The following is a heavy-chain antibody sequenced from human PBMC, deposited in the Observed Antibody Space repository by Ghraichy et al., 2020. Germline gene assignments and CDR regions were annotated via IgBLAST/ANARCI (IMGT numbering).Heavy chain of an antibody. CDR2: ISYSEIT. J-gene: IGHJ4*02. Sequence: SETLSLTCTVSGGSVSSGSFYWSWIRQPPGMGLEWIGYISYSEITNYNPSLQSRVTISADTSKNHFSLKLTSVSAADTAVYYCARDCSPFSSAWPSLDYWGQGALVIVSS. CDR1: GGSVSSGSFY. CDR3: ARDCSPFSSAWPSLDY. D-gene: IGHD6-19*01. V-gene: IGHV4-61*03.